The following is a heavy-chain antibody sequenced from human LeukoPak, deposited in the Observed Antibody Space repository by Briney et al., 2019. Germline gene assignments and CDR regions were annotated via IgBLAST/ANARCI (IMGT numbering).Heavy chain of an antibody. J-gene: IGHJ4*02. Sequence: GASVKVSFKASGYTFTNYGISWVRQAPGQGLEWMGWITTYNGNTNYAQNLQGRVTMTTDTSTGSAYMELRSLRSDDTAVYYCARGVEWRLLWSHGYYFDYGGEGRLVTVSS. CDR2: ITTYNGNT. D-gene: IGHD2-2*01. V-gene: IGHV1-18*01. CDR1: GYTFTNYG. CDR3: ARGVEWRLLWSHGYYFDY.